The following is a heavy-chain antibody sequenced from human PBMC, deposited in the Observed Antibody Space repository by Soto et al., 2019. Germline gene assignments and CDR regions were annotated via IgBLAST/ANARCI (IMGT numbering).Heavy chain of an antibody. CDR2: ISAYNGNT. V-gene: IGHV1-18*01. Sequence: QVQLVQSGAEVKKPGASVKVSCKASGYTFTSYGISWVRQAPGQGLEWMGWISAYNGNTNYAQKLQGRVTMTTDTATSTAYMELRSLRSDDTAVYYCARAATCSSTSCYIQLYYYYGMDVWGQGTTVTVSS. D-gene: IGHD2-2*02. CDR3: ARAATCSSTSCYIQLYYYYGMDV. CDR1: GYTFTSYG. J-gene: IGHJ6*02.